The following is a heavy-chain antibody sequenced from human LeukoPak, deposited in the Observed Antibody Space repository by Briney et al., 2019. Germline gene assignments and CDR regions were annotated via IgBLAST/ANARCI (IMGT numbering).Heavy chain of an antibody. CDR1: GFTFDDYA. CDR3: AKGALWFGEAVDY. D-gene: IGHD3-10*01. Sequence: GGSLRLSCAASGFTFDDYAMHWVRQAPGKGLEWVSLISWDGGSTYYADSVKGRFTISRDNSKNSLYLQTNSLRAEDTALYYCAKGALWFGEAVDYWGQGTLVTVSS. J-gene: IGHJ4*02. CDR2: ISWDGGST. V-gene: IGHV3-43D*04.